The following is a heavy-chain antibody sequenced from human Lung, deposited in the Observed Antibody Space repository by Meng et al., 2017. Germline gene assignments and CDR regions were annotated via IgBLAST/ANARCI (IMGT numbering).Heavy chain of an antibody. D-gene: IGHD3-10*01. J-gene: IGHJ4*02. CDR1: GFTLSDYS. CDR2: ISESGNYR. Sequence: EVQLVESGGGLVKPGVTLRLFCAASGFTLSDYSMNWVRRAPGKGLEWVSSISESGNYRYYADSVKGRFTVTRDNAKNSLYLQMNSLRAEDTAVYYCARGDGSGSLFENWGQGTLVTVSS. CDR3: ARGDGSGSLFEN. V-gene: IGHV3-21*01.